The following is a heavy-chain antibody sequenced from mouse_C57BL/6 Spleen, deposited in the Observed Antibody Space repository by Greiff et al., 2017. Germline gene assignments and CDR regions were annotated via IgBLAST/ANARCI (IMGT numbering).Heavy chain of an antibody. CDR2: LLPGSGST. CDR3: ARWGDGYYERDYAMDY. V-gene: IGHV1-9*01. CDR1: GYTFTGYW. J-gene: IGHJ4*01. Sequence: QVQLKESGAELMKPGASVKLSCKATGYTFTGYWIEWVKQRPGHGLEWIGELLPGSGSTNYNEKFKGKATFTADTSSNTAYMQLSSLTTEDSAIYYCARWGDGYYERDYAMDYWGQGTSVTVSS. D-gene: IGHD2-3*01.